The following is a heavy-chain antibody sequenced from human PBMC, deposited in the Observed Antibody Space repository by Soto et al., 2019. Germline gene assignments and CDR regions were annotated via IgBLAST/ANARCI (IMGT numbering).Heavy chain of an antibody. CDR1: GYTFTSYA. CDR3: ARRSGADIYYFDY. D-gene: IGHD1-26*01. CDR2: INAGNGNT. V-gene: IGHV1-3*01. J-gene: IGHJ4*02. Sequence: VASVKVSCKASGYTFTSYAMHWVRQAPGQRLEWMGWINAGNGNTKYSQKFQGRVTITRDTSASTAYMELSSLRSEDTAVYYCARRSGADIYYFDYWGQGTLVTVS.